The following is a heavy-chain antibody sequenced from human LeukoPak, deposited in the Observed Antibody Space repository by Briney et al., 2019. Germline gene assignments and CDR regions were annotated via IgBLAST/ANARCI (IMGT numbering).Heavy chain of an antibody. V-gene: IGHV3-7*01. J-gene: IGHJ4*03. CDR3: ARDGTAPGHYFDL. CDR2: INQNGGEN. D-gene: IGHD3-9*01. Sequence: GGYLRLSCAVSGFTFSDFWMNWVRQAPGKELEWVASINQNGGENYYVDSVKGRFTVSRDNPRNSLYLQMSSLRAEDTAVYYCARDGTAPGHYFDLWGQGALVTVSS. CDR1: GFTFSDFW.